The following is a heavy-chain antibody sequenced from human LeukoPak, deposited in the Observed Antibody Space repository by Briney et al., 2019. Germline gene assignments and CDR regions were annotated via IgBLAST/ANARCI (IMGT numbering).Heavy chain of an antibody. CDR3: ARARMTTVKFFDY. D-gene: IGHD4-17*01. Sequence: SETLSLTCAVYGGSFSGYYWSWIRQPPGKGLEWIGEINPSGSTSYNPSLKSRVTISVGTSKNQFSLKLSSVTAADTAVYYCARARMTTVKFFDYWGQGTLVTVPS. CDR2: INPSGST. CDR1: GGSFSGYY. J-gene: IGHJ4*02. V-gene: IGHV4-34*01.